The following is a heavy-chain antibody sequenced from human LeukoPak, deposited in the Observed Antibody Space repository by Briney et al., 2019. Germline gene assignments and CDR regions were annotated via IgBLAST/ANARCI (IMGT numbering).Heavy chain of an antibody. D-gene: IGHD2-15*01. V-gene: IGHV1-69*04. CDR2: IIPILGIA. CDR1: GGTFSSYA. J-gene: IGHJ6*02. Sequence: SVKVSCKASGGTFSSYAISWVRQAPGQGLEWMGRIIPILGIANYAQKFQGRVTITADKSTSTAYMELSSLRSEDTAVYYCAGALGRGYGMDVWGQGTTVTVSS. CDR3: AGALGRGYGMDV.